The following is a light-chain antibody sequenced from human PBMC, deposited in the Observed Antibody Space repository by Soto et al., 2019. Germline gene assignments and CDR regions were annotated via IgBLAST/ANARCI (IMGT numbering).Light chain of an antibody. CDR3: QQCGSSPES. CDR2: DAS. CDR1: QSVSSY. V-gene: IGKV3-20*01. J-gene: IGKJ1*01. Sequence: EIVLTQSPATLSLSPGERATLSCRASQSVSSYLAWYQQKPGQAPRLLIYDASSRATGIPDRFSGSGSGTDFTLTSSRLEPEDFAVYYCQQCGSSPESFGQGTKV.